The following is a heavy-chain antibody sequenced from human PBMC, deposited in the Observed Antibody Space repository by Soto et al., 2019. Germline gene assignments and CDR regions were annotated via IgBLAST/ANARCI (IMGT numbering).Heavy chain of an antibody. CDR3: ARAQMVRGVISYYYYYGIDV. Sequence: SETLSLTCTVSGGSISRGDYYWSWIRQPPGKGLEWIGYIYYSGSTYYNPSLKSRVTISVDTSKNQFSLKLSSVTAADTAVYYCARAQMVRGVISYYYYYGIDVRGQGTTDTGSS. D-gene: IGHD3-10*01. J-gene: IGHJ6*02. CDR2: IYYSGST. V-gene: IGHV4-30-4*01. CDR1: GGSISRGDYY.